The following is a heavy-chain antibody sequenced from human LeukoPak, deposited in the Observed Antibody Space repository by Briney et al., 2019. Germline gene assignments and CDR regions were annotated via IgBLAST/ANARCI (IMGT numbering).Heavy chain of an antibody. Sequence: ASVKVSCKASGHTFTSYGISWVRQAPGQGLEWMGWISAYNGNTNYAQKLQGRVTMTTDTSTSTAYMELRSLTSDDTAVYYCAQVRRDTSSQKDWRYYYYYYMDVWGKGTTVTISS. D-gene: IGHD6-13*01. CDR3: AQVRRDTSSQKDWRYYYYYYMDV. V-gene: IGHV1-18*01. CDR2: ISAYNGNT. J-gene: IGHJ6*03. CDR1: GHTFTSYG.